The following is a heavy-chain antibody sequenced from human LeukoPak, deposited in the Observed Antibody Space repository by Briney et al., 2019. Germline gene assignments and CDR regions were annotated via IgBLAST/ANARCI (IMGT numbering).Heavy chain of an antibody. Sequence: SGGSLRLSCAASGFTFSDYYMSWIRQAPGEGLEWVSYISSSGSTIYYADPVKGRFTISRDNAKNSLYLQMNGLRAEDTAVYYCARSSDSSSLQYFQHWGQGTLVTVSS. D-gene: IGHD6-6*01. J-gene: IGHJ1*01. CDR1: GFTFSDYY. V-gene: IGHV3-11*01. CDR3: ARSSDSSSLQYFQH. CDR2: ISSSGSTI.